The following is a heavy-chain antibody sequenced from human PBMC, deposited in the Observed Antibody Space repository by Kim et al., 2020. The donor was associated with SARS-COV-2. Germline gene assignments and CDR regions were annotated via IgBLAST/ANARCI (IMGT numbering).Heavy chain of an antibody. Sequence: GGSLRLSCAASGFTFSSYSMNWVRQAPGKGLEWVSYISSSSSTIYYADSVKGRFTISRDNAKNSLYLQMNSLRDEDTAVYYCARDRGSGSYYYYLDYWGQGTLVTVSS. CDR3: ARDRGSGSYYYYLDY. CDR2: ISSSSSTI. D-gene: IGHD1-26*01. J-gene: IGHJ4*02. CDR1: GFTFSSYS. V-gene: IGHV3-48*02.